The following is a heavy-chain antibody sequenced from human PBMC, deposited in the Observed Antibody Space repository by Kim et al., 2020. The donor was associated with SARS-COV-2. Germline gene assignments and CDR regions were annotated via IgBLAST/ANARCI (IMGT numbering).Heavy chain of an antibody. CDR1: GFSSNDYY. CDR2: IGSRSGHT. D-gene: IGHD6-19*01. J-gene: IGHJ4*02. CDR3: ARTRASWLQSDS. Sequence: GGSLRLSCAASGFSSNDYYMTWIRQAPGKGLEWVAYIGSRSGHTNFADSVRGRFTISRDNAKESVFLEMNNLRAEDTAVYFCARTRASWLQSDSWDQGTLVTVSS. V-gene: IGHV3-11*03.